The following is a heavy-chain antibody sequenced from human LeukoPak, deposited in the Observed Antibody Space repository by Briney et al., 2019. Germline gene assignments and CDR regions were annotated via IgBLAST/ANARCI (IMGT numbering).Heavy chain of an antibody. V-gene: IGHV1-18*01. Sequence: GASVKVSCKASGYTFTSYGISWVRQAPGQGLEWMGWISAYNGNTNYAQKFQGRVTMTRDMSTSTVYMELSSLRSEDTAVYYCARGGEGSSAISEYYFDYWGQGTLVTVSS. CDR1: GYTFTSYG. CDR2: ISAYNGNT. D-gene: IGHD6-6*01. CDR3: ARGGEGSSAISEYYFDY. J-gene: IGHJ4*02.